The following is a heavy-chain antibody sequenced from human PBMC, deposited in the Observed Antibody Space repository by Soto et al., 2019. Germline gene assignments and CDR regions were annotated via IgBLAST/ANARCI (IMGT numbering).Heavy chain of an antibody. CDR2: VKYDGSQT. V-gene: IGHV3-7*01. Sequence: GWSLSLSCADSGFIFSIYWMSWLRQAPGQGQEWVANVKYDGSQTYYVGSGKGRFTITRDNAKNSLYLQMNSLRAEDTAVYYCTRDFQGPLDYGMDVWGQGTTVTVSS. D-gene: IGHD1-1*01. CDR3: TRDFQGPLDYGMDV. J-gene: IGHJ6*02. CDR1: GFIFSIYW.